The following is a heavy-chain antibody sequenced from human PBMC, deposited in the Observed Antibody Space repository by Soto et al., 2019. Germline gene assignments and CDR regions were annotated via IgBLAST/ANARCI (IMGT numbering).Heavy chain of an antibody. J-gene: IGHJ3*02. CDR3: ATPGGRSGTTLVFAFDI. CDR2: IYPDDSYT. CDR1: GYSFTTYW. V-gene: IGHV5-51*01. D-gene: IGHD1-7*01. Sequence: GESLKISCKGSGYSFTTYWIGWVRQMPGKGLEWMGIIYPDDSYTNYSPSFQGHVTISADKSISTAYLQWSSLKASDTAMYYCATPGGRSGTTLVFAFDIWGQGTMVTVSS.